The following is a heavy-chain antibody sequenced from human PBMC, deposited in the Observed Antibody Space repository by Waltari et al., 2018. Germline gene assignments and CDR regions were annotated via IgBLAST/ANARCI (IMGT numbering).Heavy chain of an antibody. CDR2: INHSGST. V-gene: IGHV4-34*01. Sequence: QVQLQQWGAGLLKPSETLSLTCAVYGGSFSGYYWSWIRQPPGKGLEWIGEINHSGSTNYNPSLKSRVTISVDTSKNQFSLKLSSVTAADTAVYYCARGSRITIFGVVTKNNWFDPWGQGTLVTVSS. J-gene: IGHJ5*02. CDR3: ARGSRITIFGVVTKNNWFDP. CDR1: GGSFSGYY. D-gene: IGHD3-3*01.